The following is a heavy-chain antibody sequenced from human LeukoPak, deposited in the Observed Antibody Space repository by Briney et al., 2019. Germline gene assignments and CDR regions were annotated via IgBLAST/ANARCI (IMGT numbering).Heavy chain of an antibody. Sequence: GESLKISWKGSGYSFTSYWIGWGRQMPGKGLGWMGIIYPGDSDIRYCPAFQGQVTISADKSISTAYLQWSSLKASGTAMYYCARQFGGNSEFDYWGQGTLVTVSS. V-gene: IGHV5-51*01. CDR1: GYSFTSYW. CDR2: IYPGDSDI. CDR3: ARQFGGNSEFDY. J-gene: IGHJ4*02. D-gene: IGHD4-23*01.